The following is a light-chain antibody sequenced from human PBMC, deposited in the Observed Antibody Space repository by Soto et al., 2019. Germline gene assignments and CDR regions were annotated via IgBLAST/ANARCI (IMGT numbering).Light chain of an antibody. Sequence: TITRNRTSSDVGAYDFVSWYQQHPDKAPKLMIYEVSNRPSGVSNRFSGSKSVNTATLTISGLQAEDEADYYCSPYTSSSNQVFGTGT. V-gene: IGLV2-14*03. CDR1: SSDVGAYDF. J-gene: IGLJ1*01. CDR3: SPYTSSSNQV. CDR2: EVS.